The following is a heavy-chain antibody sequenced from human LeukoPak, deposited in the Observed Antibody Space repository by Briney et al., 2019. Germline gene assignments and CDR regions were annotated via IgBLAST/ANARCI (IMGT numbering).Heavy chain of an antibody. Sequence: GESLKISCKGSGYSFTNYWITWVRQMPGKGLECVGKIDPSDSYTNYSPSFQGHVTISADKSINTAYLQWSSLEASDTAIYFCARHLGGYTHFDYWGQGTLATVSS. CDR1: GYSFTNYW. V-gene: IGHV5-10-1*01. CDR2: IDPSDSYT. J-gene: IGHJ4*02. CDR3: ARHLGGYTHFDY. D-gene: IGHD3-22*01.